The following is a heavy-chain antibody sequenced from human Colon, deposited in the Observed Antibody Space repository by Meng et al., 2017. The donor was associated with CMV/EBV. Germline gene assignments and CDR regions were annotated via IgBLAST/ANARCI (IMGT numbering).Heavy chain of an antibody. Sequence: YTFPSYGISWVRQAPGQGLEWMGWISAYNGNTNCAQKLQGRVTMTTDTSTSTAYMELRSLRSDDTAVYYCARVKSIAARPDSWYFDLWGRGTLVTVSS. CDR2: ISAYNGNT. J-gene: IGHJ2*01. CDR1: YTFPSYG. D-gene: IGHD6-6*01. CDR3: ARVKSIAARPDSWYFDL. V-gene: IGHV1-18*01.